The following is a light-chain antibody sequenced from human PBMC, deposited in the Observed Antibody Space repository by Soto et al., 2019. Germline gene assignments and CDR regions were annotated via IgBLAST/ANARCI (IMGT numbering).Light chain of an antibody. V-gene: IGKV1-33*01. CDR3: QQYGSSPTP. J-gene: IGKJ4*01. CDR2: DAS. Sequence: DIQMTQSPSSLSASVGDRVTITCQASQDISNYLNWYQQKPGKAPKLLIYDASNLETGVPSRFSGSGSGTDFTFTISSLQPEDIATYYCQQYGSSPTPFGGGTKVEIK. CDR1: QDISNY.